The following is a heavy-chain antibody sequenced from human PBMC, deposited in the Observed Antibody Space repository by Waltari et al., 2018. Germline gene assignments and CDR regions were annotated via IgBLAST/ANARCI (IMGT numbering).Heavy chain of an antibody. CDR2: IYYSGST. CDR1: GGSISSHY. Sequence: QLQLQESGPGLVKPSETLSLTCTVSGGSISSHYWSWIRQPPGKGLEWIGYIYYSGSTNYNPSLKSRGTISVDTSKNQFSLKLSSVTAADTAVYYCASLYSSSSRGWFDPWGQGTLVTVSS. V-gene: IGHV4-59*11. D-gene: IGHD6-6*01. J-gene: IGHJ5*02. CDR3: ASLYSSSSRGWFDP.